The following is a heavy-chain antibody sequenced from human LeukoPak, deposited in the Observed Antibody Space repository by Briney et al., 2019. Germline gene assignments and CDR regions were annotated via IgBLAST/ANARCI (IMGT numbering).Heavy chain of an antibody. J-gene: IGHJ4*02. Sequence: ASVKVSCKASGYTFTSYGISWVRQGPGQGLEWMGWISAYNGNTNYAQKLQGRVTMTTETPTTTAHIELRSLRPDDTAVNYFARDREVGGDSDYWGQGTLVTVSS. CDR2: ISAYNGNT. V-gene: IGHV1-18*01. D-gene: IGHD1-26*01. CDR3: ARDREVGGDSDY. CDR1: GYTFTSYG.